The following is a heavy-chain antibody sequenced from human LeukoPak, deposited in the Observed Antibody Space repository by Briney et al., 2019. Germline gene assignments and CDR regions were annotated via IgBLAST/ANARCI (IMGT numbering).Heavy chain of an antibody. CDR3: ARDRGYDPVDY. J-gene: IGHJ4*02. CDR2: ISSSSSYI. V-gene: IGHV3-21*01. CDR1: GFTFSSYS. D-gene: IGHD5-12*01. Sequence: GGSLRLSCAASGFTFSSYSMNWVRQAPGKGLEWVSSISSSSSYIYCADSVKGRFTISRDNAKNSLYLQMNSLRAEDTAVYYCARDRGYDPVDYWGQGTLVTVSS.